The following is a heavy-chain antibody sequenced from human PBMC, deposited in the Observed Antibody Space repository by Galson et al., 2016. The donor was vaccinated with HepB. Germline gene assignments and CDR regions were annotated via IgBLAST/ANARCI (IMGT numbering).Heavy chain of an antibody. Sequence: SLRLSCAGTGFTLSTHSMNWVRQAPGKGLEWLSHIIHTSSFTYYADSVKGRFTISRDDAKNSLYLQMNSLRDEDTAVYYCTRDGGYSGYGMDVWGQGTTVTVSS. D-gene: IGHD5-12*01. CDR3: TRDGGYSGYGMDV. CDR2: IIHTSSFT. V-gene: IGHV3-48*02. J-gene: IGHJ6*02. CDR1: GFTLSTHS.